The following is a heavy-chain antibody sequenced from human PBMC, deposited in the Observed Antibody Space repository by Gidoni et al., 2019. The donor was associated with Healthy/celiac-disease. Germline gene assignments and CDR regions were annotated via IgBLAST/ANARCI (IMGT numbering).Heavy chain of an antibody. J-gene: IGHJ3*02. CDR3: AISKWDACDI. Sequence: VHLQPSASGLLTPSETLSLTCAVYGGSFSGYYWSCIRQPPGKGLEWIGEINHSGSTNDNPYLKSRGTISVDTSKNQCSLKRSSVTAADTGGYYCAISKWDACDIWGQGTMVTDSS. CDR2: INHSGST. D-gene: IGHD2-8*01. V-gene: IGHV4-34*01. CDR1: GGSFSGYY.